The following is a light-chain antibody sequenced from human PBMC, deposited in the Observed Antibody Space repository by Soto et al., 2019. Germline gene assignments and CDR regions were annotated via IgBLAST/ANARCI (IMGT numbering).Light chain of an antibody. J-gene: IGKJ4*01. CDR1: QGISSW. CDR2: AAS. V-gene: IGKV1-12*01. CDR3: QQANSFPLS. Sequence: DIPMTQSPSSVSASVGDRVTITCRASQGISSWLAWYQQKPGRAPKLLIYAASSLQGGAPSRFTGSGSGTDFTLTITGLQPDDVATYYCQQANSFPLSFGGGTKVEIK.